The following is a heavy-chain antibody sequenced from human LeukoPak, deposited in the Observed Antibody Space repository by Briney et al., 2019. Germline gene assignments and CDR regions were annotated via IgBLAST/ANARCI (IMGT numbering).Heavy chain of an antibody. V-gene: IGHV1-46*01. J-gene: IGHJ6*03. CDR1: SFSFSSFG. Sequence: ASVKVSCKAFSFSFSSFGFNWVRQAPGQGLEWMGMINPSDGATTYAQRFQGRVTMTRDMSTTTVYMDLRSLRSEDTAVYFCAREQSRWMSGSLVVLFASYYTYYYMDVWGRGTTVTVSS. D-gene: IGHD1-26*01. CDR3: AREQSRWMSGSLVVLFASYYTYYYMDV. CDR2: INPSDGAT.